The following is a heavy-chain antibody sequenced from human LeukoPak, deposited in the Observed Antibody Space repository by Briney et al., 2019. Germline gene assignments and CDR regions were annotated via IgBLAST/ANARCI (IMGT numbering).Heavy chain of an antibody. V-gene: IGHV4-34*01. J-gene: IGHJ4*02. CDR1: GGSFSGYY. D-gene: IGHD2-2*01. CDR2: INHSGST. CDR3: AGSGDCSSTSCHFDY. Sequence: PSETLSLTCAVYGGSFSGYYWSWIRQPPGKGLEWIGEINHSGSTNYNPSLESRVTISVDTSKNQFSLKLSSVTAADTAVYYCAGSGDCSSTSCHFDYWGQGTLVTVSS.